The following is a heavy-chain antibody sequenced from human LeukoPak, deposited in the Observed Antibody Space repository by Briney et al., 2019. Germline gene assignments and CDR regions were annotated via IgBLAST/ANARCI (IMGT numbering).Heavy chain of an antibody. Sequence: PSETLSLTCIVSGGSASTGDYYCSWIRPPAGKGLEWIGRIYTSGSTNYNPSLRSRGTMAVDTSKIQFSLKLSSVTAADTAVYYCARESANYYILTGYYSGPSVTDYWGQGTLVTVSS. CDR3: ARESANYYILTGYYSGPSVTDY. CDR2: IYTSGST. D-gene: IGHD3-9*01. CDR1: GGSASTGDYY. J-gene: IGHJ4*02. V-gene: IGHV4-61*02.